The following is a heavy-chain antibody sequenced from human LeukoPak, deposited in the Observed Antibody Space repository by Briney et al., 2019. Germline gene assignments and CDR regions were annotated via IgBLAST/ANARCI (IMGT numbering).Heavy chain of an antibody. V-gene: IGHV3-23*01. CDR3: AKDRENGNGIWDAFDV. CDR1: GFTFNVYA. Sequence: GGFLRLSCAASGFTFNVYAMYWVRQAPGRGLEWVSSIGTPDSTHYANSVKGRFTTSRDDSKNTVFLQMNSLRAEDSATYYCAKDRENGNGIWDAFDVWGQGTVVTVSS. D-gene: IGHD3-3*02. J-gene: IGHJ3*01. CDR2: IGTPDST.